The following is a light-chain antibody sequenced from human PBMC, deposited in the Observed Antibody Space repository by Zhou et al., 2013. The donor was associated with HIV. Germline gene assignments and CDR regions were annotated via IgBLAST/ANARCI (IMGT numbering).Light chain of an antibody. CDR1: QSLLHKNGTTY. CDR3: MQGIKVPRV. J-gene: IGKJ4*01. Sequence: DIVMTQSPLSLPVTPGEPASISCKSSQSLLHKNGTTYLYWYLQQPGQSPQLLLYEVSSRFSGVTDRFSGSGSGTNFTLKISRVEADDVGIYYCMQGIKVPRVFGGGTKVEIK. CDR2: EVS. V-gene: IGKV2-29*02.